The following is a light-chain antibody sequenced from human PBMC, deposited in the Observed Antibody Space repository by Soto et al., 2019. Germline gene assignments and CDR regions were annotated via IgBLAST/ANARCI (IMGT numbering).Light chain of an antibody. J-gene: IGKJ1*01. CDR1: QGISSY. CDR3: QQYYSYPPT. Sequence: AIRMTQPPSSFSASTGDRVTITCRARQGISSYLAWYQQKPGKAPKLLIYAASTLQSGVPSRFSGSGSGTDFTLTISCLQSEDFATYYCQQYYSYPPTFGQGTKVEIK. CDR2: AAS. V-gene: IGKV1-8*01.